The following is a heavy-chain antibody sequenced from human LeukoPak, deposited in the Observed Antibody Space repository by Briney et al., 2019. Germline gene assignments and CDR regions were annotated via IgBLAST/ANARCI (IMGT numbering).Heavy chain of an antibody. CDR3: ARGLLPDRATYFDSSGYRGGIDY. D-gene: IGHD3-22*01. CDR2: IISSSSYI. Sequence: GGSLRLSCAASGFTFSSYSMNWVRQAPGKGLNGVSSIISSSSYIYYADSVKGRFTISRDNAKNSLYLQMYSLRAEDTAVYYCARGLLPDRATYFDSSGYRGGIDYWGQGTLVTVSS. V-gene: IGHV3-21*01. J-gene: IGHJ4*02. CDR1: GFTFSSYS.